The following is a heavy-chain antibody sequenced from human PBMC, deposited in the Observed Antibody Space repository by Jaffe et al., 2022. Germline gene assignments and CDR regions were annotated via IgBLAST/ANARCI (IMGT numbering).Heavy chain of an antibody. V-gene: IGHV2-70*01. CDR2: IDWDDDK. CDR3: ARLYSSGWYLGSWFDP. J-gene: IGHJ5*02. CDR1: GFSLSTSGMC. D-gene: IGHD6-19*01. Sequence: QVTLRESGPALVKPTQTLTLTCTFSGFSLSTSGMCVSWIRQPPGKALEWLALIDWDDDKYYSTSLKTRLTISKDTSKNQVVLTMTNMDPVDTATYYCARLYSSGWYLGSWFDPWGQGTLVTVSS.